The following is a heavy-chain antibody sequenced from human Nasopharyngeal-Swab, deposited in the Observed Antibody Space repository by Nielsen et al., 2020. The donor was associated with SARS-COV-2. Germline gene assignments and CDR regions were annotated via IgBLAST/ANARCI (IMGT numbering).Heavy chain of an antibody. V-gene: IGHV3-23*01. Sequence: GGSLRLSCVASGFTFSSYAMSWVRQAPGKGLEWVSAISGSGGSTYYADSVKGRFTISRDNSKNTLYLQMNSLRAEDTAVYYCAKDGGLTTFPYYYYYGMDVWGQGTTVTVSS. CDR3: AKDGGLTTFPYYYYYGMDV. D-gene: IGHD4/OR15-4a*01. CDR2: ISGSGGST. J-gene: IGHJ6*02. CDR1: GFTFSSYA.